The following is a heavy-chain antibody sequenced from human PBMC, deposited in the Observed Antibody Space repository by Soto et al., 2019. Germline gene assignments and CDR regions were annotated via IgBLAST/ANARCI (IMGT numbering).Heavy chain of an antibody. CDR2: IYNFRST. Sequence: QVQLQEPGPGLLRPSETLALTCAVSRGSVSSDLFYWSWIRQPPGKGLEWIGYIYNFRSTNYNTSHKSRVTMSLDTPINQFFLKLTSVNAADTAVYYCAREKRAGNWFDSWGQGTLVTVSS. CDR1: RGSVSSDLFY. J-gene: IGHJ5*01. D-gene: IGHD6-19*01. CDR3: AREKRAGNWFDS. V-gene: IGHV4-61*01.